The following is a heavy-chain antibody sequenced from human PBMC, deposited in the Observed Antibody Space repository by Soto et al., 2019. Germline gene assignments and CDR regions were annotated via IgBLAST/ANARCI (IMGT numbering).Heavy chain of an antibody. J-gene: IGHJ1*01. CDR1: GGSFSGYY. CDR2: INHSGST. V-gene: IGHV4-34*01. Sequence: SETLSLTCAVYGGSFSGYYWSWIRQPPGKGLEWIGEINHSGSTNYNPSLKSQVTISVDTSKNQFSLKLSSVTAADTAVYYCARLHYGGNSKYFQHWGQGTLVTVSS. D-gene: IGHD2-21*02. CDR3: ARLHYGGNSKYFQH.